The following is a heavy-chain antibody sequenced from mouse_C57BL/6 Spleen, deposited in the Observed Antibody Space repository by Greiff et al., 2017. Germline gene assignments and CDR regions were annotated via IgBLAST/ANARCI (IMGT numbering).Heavy chain of an antibody. CDR3: ASTTGGYFDV. J-gene: IGHJ1*03. V-gene: IGHV1-55*01. CDR1: GYTFTSYW. D-gene: IGHD1-1*01. Sequence: QVQLQQPGAELVKPGASVKMSCKASGYTFTSYWITWVKQRPGQGLEWVGDIYPGSGSTNYNEKFKSKATLTVDTSSSTAYMQLSSLTSEDSAVYYCASTTGGYFDVWGTGTTVTVSS. CDR2: IYPGSGST.